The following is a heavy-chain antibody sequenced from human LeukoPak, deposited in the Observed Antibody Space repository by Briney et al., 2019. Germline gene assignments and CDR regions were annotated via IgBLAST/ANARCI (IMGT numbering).Heavy chain of an antibody. V-gene: IGHV4-59*01. CDR2: IYYSGST. D-gene: IGHD5-24*01. CDR3: ARDRSDDGYNPYYFDY. Sequence: KPSETLSLTCTVSGGSISSYYWSWIRQPPGKELEWIGYIYYSGSTNYNPSLKSRVTISVDTSKNQFSLKLSSVTAADTAVYYCARDRSDDGYNPYYFDYWGQGTLVTVSS. CDR1: GGSISSYY. J-gene: IGHJ4*02.